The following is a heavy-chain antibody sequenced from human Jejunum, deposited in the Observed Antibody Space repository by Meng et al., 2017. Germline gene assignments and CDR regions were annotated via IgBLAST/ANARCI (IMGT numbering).Heavy chain of an antibody. CDR2: IHSDGIRT. Sequence: EGRSVDPGAGLVQPGGSRRLSCAASGFSFSSYWMHWVRQAPGKGLVWVSRIHSDGIRTNYADSVKGRFTISRDNGKNTLYLQMNSLRVEDTAVYYCAKELRGPKVYYFDSWGQGTLVTVSS. J-gene: IGHJ4*02. V-gene: IGHV3-74*01. D-gene: IGHD2-8*01. CDR3: AKELRGPKVYYFDS. CDR1: GFSFSSYW.